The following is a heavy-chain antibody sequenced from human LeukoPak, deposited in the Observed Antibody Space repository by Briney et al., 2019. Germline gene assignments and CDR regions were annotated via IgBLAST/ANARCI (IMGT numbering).Heavy chain of an antibody. CDR3: ARDALGSGSYFYYYYYMDA. J-gene: IGHJ6*03. CDR1: GFTVSSNS. Sequence: GGSLRLSCTVSGFTVSSNSMSWVRQAPGKGLEWVSFIYSGGNTHYSDSAKGRFTISRDNAKNSLSLQMNSLRAEDTAVYYCARDALGSGSYFYYYYYMDAWGKGTTVTVSS. D-gene: IGHD3-10*01. CDR2: IYSGGNT. V-gene: IGHV3-53*01.